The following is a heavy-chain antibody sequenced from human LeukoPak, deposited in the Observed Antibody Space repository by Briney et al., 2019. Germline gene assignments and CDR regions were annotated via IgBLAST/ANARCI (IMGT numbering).Heavy chain of an antibody. Sequence: PGGSLRLSCAASGFTFSSYWMHWVRQAPGKGLVWVSRINSDGSSTSYADSVKGRFTISRDNAKNTLYLQMNSLRAEDTAVYYCARGDINCSGGSCYTPRNWFDPWGQGTLVTVSS. CDR2: INSDGSST. CDR1: GFTFSSYW. V-gene: IGHV3-74*01. CDR3: ARGDINCSGGSCYTPRNWFDP. J-gene: IGHJ5*02. D-gene: IGHD2-15*01.